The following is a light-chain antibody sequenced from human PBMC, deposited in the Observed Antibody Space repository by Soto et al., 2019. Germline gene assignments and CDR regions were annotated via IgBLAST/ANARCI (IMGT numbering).Light chain of an antibody. J-gene: IGLJ1*01. CDR1: SSNIGTYT. Sequence: QSVLTQPPSASGTPGQRVTISCSGSSSNIGTYTVNWYQQFPGTAPKLLIYNNDQRPSGVPDRFSGFKYGTAASLAISGLQSEDEAEYYCAAWYDSLSGLYVFGTATKLTVL. CDR2: NND. V-gene: IGLV1-44*01. CDR3: AAWYDSLSGLYV.